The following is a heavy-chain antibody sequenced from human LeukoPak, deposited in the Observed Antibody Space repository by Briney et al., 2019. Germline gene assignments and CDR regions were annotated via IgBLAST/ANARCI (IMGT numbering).Heavy chain of an antibody. J-gene: IGHJ4*02. V-gene: IGHV3-21*01. Sequence: GGSLRLSCAAPGFTFSSYSMNWVRQAPGKGLEWVSSISSSSSYIYYADSVKGRFTISRDNAKNSLYLQMNSLRAEDTAVYYCAREQGIYYDSSGYYFDYWGQGTLVTVSS. D-gene: IGHD3-22*01. CDR3: AREQGIYYDSSGYYFDY. CDR1: GFTFSSYS. CDR2: ISSSSSYI.